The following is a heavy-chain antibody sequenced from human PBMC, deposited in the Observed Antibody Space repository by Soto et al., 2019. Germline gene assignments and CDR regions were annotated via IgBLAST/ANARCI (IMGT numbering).Heavy chain of an antibody. D-gene: IGHD3-22*01. CDR1: GGSISSGGYS. Sequence: KPSETLSLTCAVSGGSISSGGYSWSWIRQPPGKGLEWIGYIYHSGSTYYNPSLKSRVTISVDRSKNQFSLKLSSVTAADTAVYYCARAGGGYEDFDYWGQGTLVTVSS. CDR2: IYHSGST. CDR3: ARAGGGYEDFDY. J-gene: IGHJ4*02. V-gene: IGHV4-30-2*01.